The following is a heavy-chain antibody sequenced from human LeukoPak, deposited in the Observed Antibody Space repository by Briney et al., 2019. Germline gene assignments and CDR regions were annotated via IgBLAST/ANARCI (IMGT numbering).Heavy chain of an antibody. CDR3: ARDGGYYGSGSYYNFDY. V-gene: IGHV4-4*07. Sequence: PSETLSLTCTVSGGSISSYYWSWIRQPAGKGLEWIGRIYTSGSTNYNPSLKSRVTMSVDTSKNQFSLKLSSVTAADTAVYYCARDGGYYGSGSYYNFDYWGQGTLVTVSS. CDR2: IYTSGST. D-gene: IGHD3-10*01. J-gene: IGHJ4*02. CDR1: GGSISSYY.